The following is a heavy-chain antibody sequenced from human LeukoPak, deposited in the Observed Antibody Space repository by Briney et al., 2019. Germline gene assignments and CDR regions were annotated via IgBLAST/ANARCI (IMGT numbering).Heavy chain of an antibody. CDR3: ARARGYSYGYRYWYFDL. J-gene: IGHJ2*01. V-gene: IGHV4-34*01. Sequence: SETLSFTCAVYGVSFSGYYWSWLRQPPGKGLEWIGEINHSGTTNYNPSLKSQVTISVDTSKNQFSLKLSSVTAADTAVYYCARARGYSYGYRYWYFDLWGRGTLVTVSS. D-gene: IGHD5-18*01. CDR1: GVSFSGYY. CDR2: INHSGTT.